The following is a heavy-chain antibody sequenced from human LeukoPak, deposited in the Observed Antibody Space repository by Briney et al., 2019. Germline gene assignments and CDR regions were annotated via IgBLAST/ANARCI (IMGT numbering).Heavy chain of an antibody. Sequence: PGGSLRLSCTASGFTFSSYWMNWVRQAPGKGLEWVANIKQDGSEKYYVDSVKGRFTISRDNAKNSLYLQMNSLRAEDTAVYYCARALTYYDYVWAGYWGQGTLVTVSS. CDR3: ARALTYYDYVWAGY. J-gene: IGHJ4*02. CDR1: GFTFSSYW. D-gene: IGHD3-16*01. CDR2: IKQDGSEK. V-gene: IGHV3-7*01.